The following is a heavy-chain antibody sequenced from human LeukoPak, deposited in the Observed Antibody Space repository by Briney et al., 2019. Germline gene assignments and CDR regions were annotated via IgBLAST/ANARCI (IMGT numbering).Heavy chain of an antibody. CDR1: GFTFSSYW. Sequence: GGSLRLSCAASGFTFSSYWMSWVRQAPGKGLEWVANIKQDGSEKYYVDSVKGRFTISRDNAKNSLYLQMNSLRAEDTAVYYCARDPYSSSWKGYHYYGMDVWGQGTTVTVSS. V-gene: IGHV3-7*04. CDR2: IKQDGSEK. D-gene: IGHD6-13*01. J-gene: IGHJ6*02. CDR3: ARDPYSSSWKGYHYYGMDV.